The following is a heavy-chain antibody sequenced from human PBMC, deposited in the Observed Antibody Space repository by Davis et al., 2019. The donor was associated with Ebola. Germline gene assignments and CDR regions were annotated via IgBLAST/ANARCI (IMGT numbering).Heavy chain of an antibody. CDR3: ARHSPAGPNFDY. CDR2: FYYSGST. CDR1: GGSISSYY. J-gene: IGHJ4*02. Sequence: SETLSLTCTVSGGSISSYYWSWIRQPPGKGLEWIGYFYYSGSTNYNPSLKRRVTISVDTSKNQFPLKLSSVTAADTAVYYCARHSPAGPNFDYWGQGTLVTVSS. D-gene: IGHD2-2*01. V-gene: IGHV4-59*08.